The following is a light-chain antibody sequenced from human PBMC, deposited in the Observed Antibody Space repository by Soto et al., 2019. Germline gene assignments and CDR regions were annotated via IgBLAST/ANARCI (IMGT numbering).Light chain of an antibody. V-gene: IGLV2-8*01. CDR2: EVN. Sequence: QSALTQPPSASGSPGQSVTISCTGTSSDVGAYNYVSWYQHHPGKAPTLLVYEVNKRPSGVPDRLSGSKSGNTASLTVSGLQAEDEADYYCTAHAGTSHFPYVFGTGTKVTVL. CDR1: SSDVGAYNY. J-gene: IGLJ1*01. CDR3: TAHAGTSHFPYV.